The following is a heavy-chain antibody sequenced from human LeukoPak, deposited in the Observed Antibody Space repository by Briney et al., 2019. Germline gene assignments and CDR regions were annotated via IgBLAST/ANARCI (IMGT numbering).Heavy chain of an antibody. Sequence: SETLSLTCTVSGGSISSYYWSWIRQPPGKGLEWIGYMYHSGSTTHNPSLKSRVAISVDMSKNQFSLKLNSVTAADTAVYYCARHGGSYSFDSWGQGTLVTVSS. CDR1: GGSISSYY. J-gene: IGHJ4*02. CDR2: MYHSGST. D-gene: IGHD1-26*01. V-gene: IGHV4-59*08. CDR3: ARHGGSYSFDS.